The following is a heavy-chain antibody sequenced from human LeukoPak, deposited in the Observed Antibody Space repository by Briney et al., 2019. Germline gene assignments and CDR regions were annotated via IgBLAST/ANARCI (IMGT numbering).Heavy chain of an antibody. CDR2: ISYDGSNK. D-gene: IGHD3-9*01. V-gene: IGHV3-30*03. J-gene: IGHJ4*02. CDR1: GFTFSSYG. Sequence: GGSLRLSCAASGFTFSSYGMHWVRQAPGKGLEWVAVISYDGSNKYYADSVKGRFTISRDNSKNTLYLQMNSLRAEDTAVYFCARGKLLYFDFDYWGQGTLVTVSS. CDR3: ARGKLLYFDFDY.